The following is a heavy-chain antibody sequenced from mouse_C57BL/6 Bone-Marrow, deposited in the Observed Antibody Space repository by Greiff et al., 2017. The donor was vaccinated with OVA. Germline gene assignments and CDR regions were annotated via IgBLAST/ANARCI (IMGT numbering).Heavy chain of an antibody. D-gene: IGHD1-1*01. CDR2: IYPRSGNT. J-gene: IGHJ3*01. Sequence: VQVVESGAELARPGASVKLSCKASGYTFTSYGISWVKQRTGQGLEWIGEIYPRSGNTYYNEKFKGKATLTADKSSSTAYMELRSLTSEDSAVYFCARDYYEGFAYWGQGTLVTVSA. CDR1: GYTFTSYG. V-gene: IGHV1-81*01. CDR3: ARDYYEGFAY.